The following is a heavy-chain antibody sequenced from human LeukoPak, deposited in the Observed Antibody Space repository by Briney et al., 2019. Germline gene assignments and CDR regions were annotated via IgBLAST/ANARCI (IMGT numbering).Heavy chain of an antibody. CDR1: GFTFSSYA. CDR3: AIFPSTAMVYDAFDI. V-gene: IGHV3-23*01. D-gene: IGHD5-18*01. CDR2: ISGSGGST. J-gene: IGHJ3*02. Sequence: PGGSLRLSCAASGFTFSSYAMSWVRQAPGKGLEWVSAISGSGGSTYYADSVKGRFTISRDNSKNTLYLQMNSLRAEDTAVYDCAIFPSTAMVYDAFDIWGQGTMVTVSS.